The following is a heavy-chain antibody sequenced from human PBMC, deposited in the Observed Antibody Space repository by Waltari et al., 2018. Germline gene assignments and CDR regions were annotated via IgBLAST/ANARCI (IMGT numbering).Heavy chain of an antibody. CDR3: AAYLPDWGRGRDY. CDR1: GHSISSPYY. V-gene: IGHV4-38-2*01. CDR2: IYHNGKT. D-gene: IGHD7-27*01. J-gene: IGHJ4*02. Sequence: QVQLQESGPGLVKPAETLSLTCAVSGHSISSPYYWGWIRQSPGKGLEWIANIYHNGKTYYNPSLKSRVTISLDTSKNRFSLNLRSVTAADTALYYCAAYLPDWGRGRDYWGQGVLVTVSS.